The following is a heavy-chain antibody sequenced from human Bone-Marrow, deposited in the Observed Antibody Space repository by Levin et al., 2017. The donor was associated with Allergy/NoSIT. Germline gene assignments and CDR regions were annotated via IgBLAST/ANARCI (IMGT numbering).Heavy chain of an antibody. V-gene: IGHV3-15*01. CDR3: STEGGHCSGGSCYLLPFDYVMDV. D-gene: IGHD2-15*01. Sequence: GESLKISCAASGFNFTNAWMSLVRQAPGKGLEWVGRIKSRNDGGTTDYAAHVKGRFIISKDVSKNTLYLQMNSLKTHDTAVYYCSTEGGHCSGGSCYLLPFDYVMDVWGQGTTVTVSS. CDR2: IKSRNDGGTT. CDR1: GFNFTNAW. J-gene: IGHJ6*02.